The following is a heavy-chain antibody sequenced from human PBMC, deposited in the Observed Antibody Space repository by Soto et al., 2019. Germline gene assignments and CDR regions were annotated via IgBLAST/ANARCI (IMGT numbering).Heavy chain of an antibody. CDR3: AKETSAYEIDY. CDR2: ISYDGNTK. J-gene: IGHJ4*02. D-gene: IGHD5-12*01. CDR1: GFIFSGYA. Sequence: QVQLVESGGGVVQPGRSLRLSCAASGFIFSGYAMHWVRQAPGKGLEWVAVISYDGNTKYYAGSVKGRFTVSRDNSKNTLYVQMNNLSAEDTAMYYCAKETSAYEIDYWGQGTLVTVSS. V-gene: IGHV3-30-3*01.